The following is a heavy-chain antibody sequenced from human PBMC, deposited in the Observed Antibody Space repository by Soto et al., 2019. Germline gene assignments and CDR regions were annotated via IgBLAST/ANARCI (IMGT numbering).Heavy chain of an antibody. J-gene: IGHJ6*02. Sequence: SVKVSCKASGGTFSSYAISWVRQAPGQGLEWMGGIIPIFGTANYAQKFQGRVTITADKSTSTAYMELSSLRSEDTAVYYCAREGESITMVRGVSYYYYGMDVCGQGTTVTVSS. CDR3: AREGESITMVRGVSYYYYGMDV. V-gene: IGHV1-69*06. D-gene: IGHD3-10*01. CDR1: GGTFSSYA. CDR2: IIPIFGTA.